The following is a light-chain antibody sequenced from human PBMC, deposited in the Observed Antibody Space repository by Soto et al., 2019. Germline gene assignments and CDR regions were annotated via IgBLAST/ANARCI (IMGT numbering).Light chain of an antibody. CDR3: SSYTSSSTL. CDR1: IRDVGGYNS. Sequence: QSVLTQPASVSGSPGQSITISCTGTIRDVGGYNSVSWYQHHPGKAPKLMIFDVSYRPSGVSNRFSGSKSGNTASLTISGLQAEDEADYFCSSYTSSSTLFGTGTKLTVL. CDR2: DVS. V-gene: IGLV2-14*03. J-gene: IGLJ1*01.